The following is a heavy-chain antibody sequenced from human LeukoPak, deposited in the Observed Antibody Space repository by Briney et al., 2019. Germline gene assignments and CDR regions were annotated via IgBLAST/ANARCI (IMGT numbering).Heavy chain of an antibody. CDR1: GGSISNHY. J-gene: IGHJ4*02. Sequence: SETLSLTCTGSGGSISNHYWSWIRQPPGKALEWIGYNYYSGTTNSNPSLKSRVTIPVDKSKNQFSLNLSSVTPADTAVYYCARYTTVAAFDYWGQGTLVTVSS. D-gene: IGHD6-19*01. CDR2: NYYSGTT. CDR3: ARYTTVAAFDY. V-gene: IGHV4-59*11.